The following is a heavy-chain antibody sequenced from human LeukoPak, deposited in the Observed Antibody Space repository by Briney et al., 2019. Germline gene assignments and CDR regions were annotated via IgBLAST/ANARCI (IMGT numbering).Heavy chain of an antibody. CDR1: GFTFSSYG. V-gene: IGHV3-30*18. J-gene: IGHJ3*02. CDR3: AKETDAFDI. CDR2: ISYDGRNK. Sequence: GGSLRLSCAASGFTFSSYGMHWVRQAPGQGLEWVAVISYDGRNKYYADSVKGRFTISRDNSKNTLYLQMNSLRAEDTAVYYCAKETDAFDIWGQGTMVSVSS.